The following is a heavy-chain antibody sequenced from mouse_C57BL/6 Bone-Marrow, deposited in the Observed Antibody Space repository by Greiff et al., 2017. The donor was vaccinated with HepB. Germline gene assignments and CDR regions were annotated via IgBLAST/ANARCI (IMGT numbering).Heavy chain of an antibody. Sequence: QVQLQQPGAELVRPGSSVKLSCKASGYTFTSYWMDWVKQRPGQGLEWIGKIYPSDSETHYNQKFKDKATLTVDKSSSTAYMQLSSLTSEDSAVYYCARNWDYYGSSYGYWYFDVWGTGTTVTVSS. CDR1: GYTFTSYW. CDR2: IYPSDSET. CDR3: ARNWDYYGSSYGYWYFDV. D-gene: IGHD1-1*01. V-gene: IGHV1-61*01. J-gene: IGHJ1*03.